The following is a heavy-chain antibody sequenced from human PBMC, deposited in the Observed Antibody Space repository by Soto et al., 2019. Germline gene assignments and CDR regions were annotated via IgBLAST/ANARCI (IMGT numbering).Heavy chain of an antibody. V-gene: IGHV5-10-1*01. CDR1: GYSFTSYW. D-gene: IGHD6-13*01. CDR2: IDPSDSYT. Sequence: PGESLKISCKGSGYSFTSYWISWVRQMPGKGLEWMGRIDPSDSYTNYSPSFQGHVTISADKSISTAYLQWSSLKASDTAMYYCARFQAAAGDNGLTFDDWGQGTLVTVSS. J-gene: IGHJ4*02. CDR3: ARFQAAAGDNGLTFDD.